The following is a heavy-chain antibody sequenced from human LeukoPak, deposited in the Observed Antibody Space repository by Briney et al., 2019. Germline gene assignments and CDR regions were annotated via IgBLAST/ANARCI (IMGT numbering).Heavy chain of an antibody. CDR2: ISGSGGST. V-gene: IGHV3-23*01. Sequence: GGSLRLSCAASGFTVSSNYMSWVRQAPGKGLEWVSAISGSGGSTYYADSVKGRFTISRDNSKNTLYLQMNSLRDEDTALYYCARDSITTGGTVYNWFDPWGQGTLVTVSS. J-gene: IGHJ5*02. CDR3: ARDSITTGGTVYNWFDP. CDR1: GFTVSSNY. D-gene: IGHD1-14*01.